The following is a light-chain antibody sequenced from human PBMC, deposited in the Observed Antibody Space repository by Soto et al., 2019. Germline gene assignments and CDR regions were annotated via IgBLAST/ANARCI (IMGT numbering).Light chain of an antibody. CDR2: GAS. Sequence: EIVLTQSPGTLSLSPGERATLSCRASQSVSSSYLAWYQQRPGQAPRLLMYGASSRATGIPDRFSGSGSGTDFTLTISRLAPEAFAVYYCQQYGSSPRTFGQGTKVEIK. V-gene: IGKV3-20*01. J-gene: IGKJ1*01. CDR3: QQYGSSPRT. CDR1: QSVSSSY.